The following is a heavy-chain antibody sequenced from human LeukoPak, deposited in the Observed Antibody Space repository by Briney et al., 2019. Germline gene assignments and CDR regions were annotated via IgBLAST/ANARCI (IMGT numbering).Heavy chain of an antibody. J-gene: IGHJ2*01. Sequence: GGSLRLSCAASGFTFSLSEMNWVRQAGGKGLEWVSHNSGGSTTIDYADSVGALFSISRENDENTLYLNLNTVTVADGAVLFCARDGPLHQGHHDYLRNWFCDLWGRGTLVTVSS. CDR2: NSGGSTTI. V-gene: IGHV3-48*03. D-gene: IGHD2/OR15-2a*01. CDR3: ARDGPLHQGHHDYLRNWFCDL. CDR1: GFTFSLSE.